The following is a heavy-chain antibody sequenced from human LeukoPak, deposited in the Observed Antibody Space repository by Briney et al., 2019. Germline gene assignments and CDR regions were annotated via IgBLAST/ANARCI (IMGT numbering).Heavy chain of an antibody. D-gene: IGHD4/OR15-4a*01. Sequence: GGSLRLSCEASGFTFSSYAMSWVRQAPGKGLEWVSAISGSGENTYYADSVKGRFTISRDNSKNTLYLQMNSLRAEDTAVYYCARRAGAYSHPYDYWGQGTLVTVSS. CDR2: ISGSGENT. CDR3: ARRAGAYSHPYDY. CDR1: GFTFSSYA. V-gene: IGHV3-23*01. J-gene: IGHJ4*02.